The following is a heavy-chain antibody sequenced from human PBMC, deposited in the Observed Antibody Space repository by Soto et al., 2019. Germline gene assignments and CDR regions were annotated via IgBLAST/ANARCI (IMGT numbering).Heavy chain of an antibody. CDR1: GFTFSSYW. CDR2: IKGDGSET. V-gene: IGHV3-74*01. CDR3: LRGDSGYGNFDY. D-gene: IGHD5-12*01. Sequence: VGSLRLSCAASGFTFSSYWMHWVRQAPGKGLVWVSRIKGDGSETNYADSVKGRFTISRDNAKNTLYLQLNSLRAEDTAVYYCLRGDSGYGNFDYWGQGTRVTVSS. J-gene: IGHJ4*02.